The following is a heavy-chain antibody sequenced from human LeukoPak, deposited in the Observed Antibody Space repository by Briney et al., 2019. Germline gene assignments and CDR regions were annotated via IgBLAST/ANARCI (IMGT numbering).Heavy chain of an antibody. CDR2: INPNSGDT. V-gene: IGHV1-2*02. CDR1: GYTFTGYY. J-gene: IGHJ6*02. D-gene: IGHD6-19*01. CDR3: ARAMQWHLPEGYYYYGMDV. Sequence: ASVKVSCKASGYTFTGYYIHWVRQAPGQGLEWMGWINPNSGDTTSAQRFQGRVTMTRATSLNTAYMELSRLTSDDTAVYYCARAMQWHLPEGYYYYGMDVWGQGTTVTVSS.